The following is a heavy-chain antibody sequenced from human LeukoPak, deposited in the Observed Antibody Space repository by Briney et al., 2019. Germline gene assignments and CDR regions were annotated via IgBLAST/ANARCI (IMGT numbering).Heavy chain of an antibody. CDR2: INPNSGGT. D-gene: IGHD2-2*01. V-gene: IGHV1-2*02. CDR1: GYTFTGYY. J-gene: IGHJ6*03. Sequence: ASVKVSCKASGYTFTGYYMHWVRQAPGQGLEWMGWINPNSGGTNYAQKFQGRVTMTRDTSISTAYMELSRLRSDDTAVYYCARDYCSSTSCHEAYYYYYYMDVWGKGTTVTVSS. CDR3: ARDYCSSTSCHEAYYYYYYMDV.